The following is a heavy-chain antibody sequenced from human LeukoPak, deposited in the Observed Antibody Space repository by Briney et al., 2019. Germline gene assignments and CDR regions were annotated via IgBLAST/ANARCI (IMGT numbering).Heavy chain of an antibody. J-gene: IGHJ4*02. CDR1: GGSISSGGYY. Sequence: SETLSLTCTVSGGSISSGGYYWSWIRQHPGKGLGWIGYIYYSGSTYYNPSLKSRVTISVDTSKNQFSLKLSSVTAADTAVYYCARGPVGATPFDYWGQGTLVTVSS. CDR3: ARGPVGATPFDY. CDR2: IYYSGST. V-gene: IGHV4-31*03. D-gene: IGHD1-26*01.